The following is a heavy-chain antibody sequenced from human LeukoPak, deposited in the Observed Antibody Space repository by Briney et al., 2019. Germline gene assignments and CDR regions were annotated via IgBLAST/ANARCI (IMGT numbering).Heavy chain of an antibody. Sequence: ASVKVSCKASGYTFTGYYMHWVRQAPGQGLEWMGWINPNSGGTNYAQKFQGRVTMTRDTSISTAYMELGRLRSDDTAVYYCARLATYPNRYDFRSGYTDYWGQGTLVTVSS. J-gene: IGHJ4*02. CDR1: GYTFTGYY. CDR3: ARLATYPNRYDFRSGYTDY. CDR2: INPNSGGT. V-gene: IGHV1-2*02. D-gene: IGHD3-3*01.